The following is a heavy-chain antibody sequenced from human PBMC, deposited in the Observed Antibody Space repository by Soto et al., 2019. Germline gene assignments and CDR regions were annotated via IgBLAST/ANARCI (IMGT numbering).Heavy chain of an antibody. CDR3: ARDPVGWDFFDY. CDR2: VTPSGGGT. J-gene: IGHJ4*02. V-gene: IGHV1-46*03. Sequence: QVQLVQSGAEVKEPGASVKVSCKASGYTFTNYYIHWVRQAPGQGLEWMGIVTPSGGGTKYAQQFRGRVTMTTDRSTSTVFMALTSLRSDDTAVYYCARDPVGWDFFDYWGQGTLVAVSA. D-gene: IGHD6-19*01. CDR1: GYTFTNYY.